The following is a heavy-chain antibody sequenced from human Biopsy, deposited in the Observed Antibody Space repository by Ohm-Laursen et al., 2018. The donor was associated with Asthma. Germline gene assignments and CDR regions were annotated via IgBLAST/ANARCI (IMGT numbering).Heavy chain of an antibody. V-gene: IGHV3-30*18. CDR1: GFSFSNYG. CDR2: ISFDGTNR. Sequence: SLRLSCSASGFSFSNYGMHWVRQAPGKGLDWVAVISFDGTNRNYTDSVKGRFTISRDNSRNTLHLEMNSLRAEDTAVYFCAKEVFPGWELRRGPDYWGQGTLVTASS. D-gene: IGHD1-26*01. CDR3: AKEVFPGWELRRGPDY. J-gene: IGHJ4*02.